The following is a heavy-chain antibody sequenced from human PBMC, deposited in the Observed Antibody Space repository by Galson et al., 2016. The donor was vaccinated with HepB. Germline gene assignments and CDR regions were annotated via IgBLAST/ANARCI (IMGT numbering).Heavy chain of an antibody. J-gene: IGHJ6*03. Sequence: SLRLSCAASGFTVSSYYMSWVRQAPGKGLEWVSVIFLGGTTYYADPVEGRFTISRDDSMNTLYLQMNSLTAEDPAVYFCARTSYRECTGTRCVNFRYYYYYMDVWGRGTTVTVSS. CDR3: ARTSYRECTGTRCVNFRYYYYYMDV. CDR1: GFTVSSYY. CDR2: IFLGGTT. D-gene: IGHD2-2*01. V-gene: IGHV3-53*01.